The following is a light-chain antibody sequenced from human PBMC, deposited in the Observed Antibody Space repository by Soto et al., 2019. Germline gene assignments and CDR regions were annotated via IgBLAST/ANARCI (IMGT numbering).Light chain of an antibody. J-gene: IGLJ3*02. Sequence: QSVLTQPRSVSGSPGQSVTISCTGTSSDVGGYDFVSWYQQHPGKAPKLMIYDVSKRPSGVPDRFSGSKSANSASLTISGLQAEDEALYYCCSYAGSYNLGVFGGGTKL. CDR1: SSDVGGYDF. CDR3: CSYAGSYNLGV. CDR2: DVS. V-gene: IGLV2-11*01.